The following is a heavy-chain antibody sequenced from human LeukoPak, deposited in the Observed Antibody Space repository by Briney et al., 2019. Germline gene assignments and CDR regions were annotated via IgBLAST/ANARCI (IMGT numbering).Heavy chain of an antibody. V-gene: IGHV4-39*01. CDR1: GGSISSSSYY. D-gene: IGHD2-2*01. J-gene: IGHJ4*02. CDR2: IYYSGST. Sequence: SETLSLTCTVSGGSISSSSYYWGWIRQPPGKGLEWIGSIYYSGSTYYNPSLKSRVTISVDTSKNQFSLKLSSVTAADTAMYYCARLHRHCSSTSCSDYWGQGTLVTVSS. CDR3: ARLHRHCSSTSCSDY.